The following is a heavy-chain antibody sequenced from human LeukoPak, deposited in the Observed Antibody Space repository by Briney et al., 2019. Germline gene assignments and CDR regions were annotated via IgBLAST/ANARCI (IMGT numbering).Heavy chain of an antibody. Sequence: GGSLRLSCAASGFIFKHYGIHWVRQAPGKGLEWVSAISGSGGSTYYADSVKGRFTISRDNSKNTLYLQMNSLRAEDTAVYYCAAFDYWGQGTLVTVSS. CDR2: ISGSGGST. CDR1: GFIFKHYG. CDR3: AAFDY. V-gene: IGHV3-23*01. J-gene: IGHJ4*02.